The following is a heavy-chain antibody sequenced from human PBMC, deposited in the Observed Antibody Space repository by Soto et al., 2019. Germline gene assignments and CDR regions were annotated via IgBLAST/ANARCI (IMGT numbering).Heavy chain of an antibody. D-gene: IGHD5-18*01. CDR3: ARTVDTAMVTSYYFDY. J-gene: IGHJ4*02. CDR2: INAGNGNT. Sequence: ASVKVSCKPSGYTFTSYLIYWVRQAPGQRLEWMGWINAGNGNTKYSQKFQGRVTITRDTSASTAYMELSSLRSEDTAVYYCARTVDTAMVTSYYFDYWGQGTLVTVSS. V-gene: IGHV1-3*01. CDR1: GYTFTSYL.